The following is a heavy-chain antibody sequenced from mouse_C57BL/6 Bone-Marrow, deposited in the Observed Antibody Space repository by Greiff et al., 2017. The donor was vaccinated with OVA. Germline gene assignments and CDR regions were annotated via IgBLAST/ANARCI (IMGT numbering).Heavy chain of an antibody. CDR1: EYEFPSHD. Sequence: EVNVVESGGGLVQPGESLKLSCESNEYEFPSHDMSWVRKTPEKRLELVAAINSDGGSTYYPDTMERRFIISRDNTKKTLYLQMSSLRSEDTAVYYCASHSNYGYAMDYWGQGTSVTVSS. CDR2: INSDGGST. CDR3: ASHSNYGYAMDY. D-gene: IGHD2-5*01. V-gene: IGHV5-2*01. J-gene: IGHJ4*01.